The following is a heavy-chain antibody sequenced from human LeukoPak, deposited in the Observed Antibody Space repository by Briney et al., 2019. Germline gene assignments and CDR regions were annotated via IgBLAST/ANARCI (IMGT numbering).Heavy chain of an antibody. CDR2: ISSSNFV. J-gene: IGHJ4*02. Sequence: GGSLRLSCAASGFTFSSSTMNWVRQAPGKGLEWVSSISSSNFVYYADSVKGRFTISRDNAENAVHLEMNSLRAEDTALYYCTRMLLYESSGYRPSDYWGQGTLVTVSS. V-gene: IGHV3-21*01. CDR3: TRMLLYESSGYRPSDY. D-gene: IGHD3-22*01. CDR1: GFTFSSST.